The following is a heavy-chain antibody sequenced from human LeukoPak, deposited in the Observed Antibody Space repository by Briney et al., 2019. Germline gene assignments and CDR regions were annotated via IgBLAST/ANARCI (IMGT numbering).Heavy chain of an antibody. Sequence: GASVKVSCKTSGYTFTKYLIRWVRQAPGQGLEWVGTINPNGDATNYAPRLQGRLTLTQDTSTSTVYMELRGLTPDDTAVYYCARPLFCAFDNCGYWLDPWGPGTLVTVSS. CDR3: ARPLFCAFDNCGYWLDP. CDR1: GYTFTKYL. CDR2: INPNGDAT. J-gene: IGHJ5*02. V-gene: IGHV1-46*01. D-gene: IGHD1-20*01.